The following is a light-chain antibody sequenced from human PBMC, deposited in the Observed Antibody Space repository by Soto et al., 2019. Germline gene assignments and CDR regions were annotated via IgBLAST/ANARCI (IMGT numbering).Light chain of an antibody. V-gene: IGKV1-5*01. CDR1: QNISVW. CDR2: DAS. CDR3: QQYDSSSPT. J-gene: IGKJ2*01. Sequence: DIQMTQSPSTLSASVGDGVTITCRASQNISVWLAWYQQRQGKAPKFLIYDASNLETGVSSRFSGSGSGTEFTLTIRSLQPDDFATYYCQQYDSSSPTFGQGTKLEIK.